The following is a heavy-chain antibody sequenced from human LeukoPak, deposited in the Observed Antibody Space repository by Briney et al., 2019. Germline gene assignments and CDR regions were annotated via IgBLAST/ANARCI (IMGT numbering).Heavy chain of an antibody. Sequence: ASETLSLTRTVSGGSISSYYWSWIRQPPGKGLEWIGYIYYSGSTNYNPSLKSRVTISVDTSKNQFSLKLSSVTAADTAVYYCARDTGSSTASFDYWGQGTLVTVSS. V-gene: IGHV4-59*01. CDR1: GGSISSYY. CDR3: ARDTGSSTASFDY. D-gene: IGHD2-2*01. J-gene: IGHJ4*02. CDR2: IYYSGST.